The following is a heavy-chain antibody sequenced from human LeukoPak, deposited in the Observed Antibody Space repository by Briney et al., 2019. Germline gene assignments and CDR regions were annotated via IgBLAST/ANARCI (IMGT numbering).Heavy chain of an antibody. D-gene: IGHD3-22*01. CDR3: ATIAHYDSSGIIDY. V-gene: IGHV1-69*13. J-gene: IGHJ4*02. CDR1: GGTFSSYA. Sequence: SVKVSCKASGGTFSSYAISWVRQAPGQGLEWMGGIIPIFGTANYAQKFQGRVTITADESTSTAYMELSSLRSEDTAVHYCATIAHYDSSGIIDYWGQGTLVTVSS. CDR2: IIPIFGTA.